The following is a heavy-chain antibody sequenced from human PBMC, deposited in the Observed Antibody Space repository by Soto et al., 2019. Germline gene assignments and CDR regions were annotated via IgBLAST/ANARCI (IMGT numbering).Heavy chain of an antibody. V-gene: IGHV4-39*01. CDR3: ARPHVLLWFGELPNGFDP. J-gene: IGHJ5*02. CDR2: MYYDGST. CDR1: GSSISSSSFY. D-gene: IGHD3-10*01. Sequence: SETLSLTCTVSGSSISSSSFYWGWIRQPPGKWLESIANMYYDGSTYYNPSLKSRFTISFDTSKNQFSLKLSSVTAADTAVYYCARPHVLLWFGELPNGFDPWGQGTLVTVSS.